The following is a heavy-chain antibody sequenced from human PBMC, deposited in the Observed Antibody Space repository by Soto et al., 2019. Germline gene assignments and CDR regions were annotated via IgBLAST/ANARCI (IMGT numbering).Heavy chain of an antibody. Sequence: ASVKVSCKASGYTFTGYYMHWVRQAPGQGLEWMGWINPNSGGTNYAQKFQGRVTMTRDTSISTAYMELSRLRSDDTAVYYCARVVHEYSSSLAWYFDLWGRGTMVTVSS. V-gene: IGHV1-2*02. CDR3: ARVVHEYSSSLAWYFDL. CDR1: GYTFTGYY. D-gene: IGHD6-6*01. CDR2: INPNSGGT. J-gene: IGHJ2*01.